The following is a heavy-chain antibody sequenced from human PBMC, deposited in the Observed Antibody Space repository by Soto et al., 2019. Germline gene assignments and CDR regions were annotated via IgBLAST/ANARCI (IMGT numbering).Heavy chain of an antibody. D-gene: IGHD5-12*01. CDR3: ARVMIWWQTPGGAFDL. CDR2: ISFDGNNN. V-gene: IGHV3-30-3*01. Sequence: QVQLVESGGGVVQPGRSLRLSCAASGFTFDTYALHWVRQAPGKGLEWVALISFDGNNNYYADSVKGRFTISRDNSENTLYLQMNSLRVDDTAVYYCARVMIWWQTPGGAFDLWGQGKIVTVSS. J-gene: IGHJ3*01. CDR1: GFTFDTYA.